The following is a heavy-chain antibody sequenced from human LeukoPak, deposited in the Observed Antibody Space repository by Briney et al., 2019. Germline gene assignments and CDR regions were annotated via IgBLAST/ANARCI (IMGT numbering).Heavy chain of an antibody. D-gene: IGHD6-19*01. CDR1: GGTFSSYA. Sequence: GASVKVSCKASGGTFSSYAISWVRQAPGQGLEWMGGIIPIFGTANYAQKFQGRVTITADESTSTAYMELSSLRSEDTAVYYCARVLSDSSGWYHFDYWGQGTLVTVPS. CDR3: ARVLSDSSGWYHFDY. CDR2: IIPIFGTA. V-gene: IGHV1-69*13. J-gene: IGHJ4*02.